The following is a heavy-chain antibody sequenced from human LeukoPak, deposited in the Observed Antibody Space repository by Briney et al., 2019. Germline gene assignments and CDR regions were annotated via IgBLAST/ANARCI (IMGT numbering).Heavy chain of an antibody. D-gene: IGHD2-15*01. CDR3: AKVPILGYCSGGSCRNFDY. Sequence: GGSLRLSCAASGFTFSSYAMSWVRQAPGKGLEWVSGISGSDGSTNYADSVKGRFTISRENSKNTLYLQMNSLRAEDTAVYYCAKVPILGYCSGGSCRNFDYWGQGTLVTVSS. CDR1: GFTFSSYA. J-gene: IGHJ4*02. V-gene: IGHV3-23*01. CDR2: ISGSDGST.